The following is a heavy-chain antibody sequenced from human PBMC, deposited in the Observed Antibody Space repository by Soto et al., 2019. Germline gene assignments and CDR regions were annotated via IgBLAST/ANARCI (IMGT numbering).Heavy chain of an antibody. CDR2: IWYDGSNK. D-gene: IGHD6-6*01. V-gene: IGHV3-33*01. J-gene: IGHJ5*02. CDR1: GFTFSSYG. Sequence: TGGSLRLSCAASGFTFSSYGMHWVRQAPGKGLEWVAVIWYDGSNKYYADSVKGRFTISRDNSKNTLYLQMNSLRAEDTAVYYCARDYSRSSSSINNWFDPWGQGTLVTVSS. CDR3: ARDYSRSSSSINNWFDP.